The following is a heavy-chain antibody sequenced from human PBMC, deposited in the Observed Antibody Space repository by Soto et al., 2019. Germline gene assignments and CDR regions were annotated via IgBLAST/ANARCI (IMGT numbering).Heavy chain of an antibody. D-gene: IGHD5-12*01. Sequence: EVQLLESGGGVVQPGGSLRLSCAASGFTFSSYAMSWVRQAPGKGLEWVSAISGSGGSTYYADSVKGRFTISRDNSKNTLYLQMNSLRAEDTAVYYCAKAHLGGYDDWFYFDYWGQGTLVTVSS. CDR1: GFTFSSYA. V-gene: IGHV3-23*01. CDR2: ISGSGGST. CDR3: AKAHLGGYDDWFYFDY. J-gene: IGHJ4*02.